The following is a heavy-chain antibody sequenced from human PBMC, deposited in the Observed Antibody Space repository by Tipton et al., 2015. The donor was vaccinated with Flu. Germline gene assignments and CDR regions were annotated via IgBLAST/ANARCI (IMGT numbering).Heavy chain of an antibody. CDR1: GGSMSSFY. CDR2: MYVSGST. D-gene: IGHD1-26*01. CDR3: AESGSYLEYLQH. J-gene: IGHJ1*01. Sequence: TLSLTCTVSGGSMSSFYWTWIRQHAGKGLEWIGRMYVSGSTKYNSSLKSRVTMSVDTSKNQFSLKLSSVTAADTAVYYCAESGSYLEYLQHWGQGTLVTVSS. V-gene: IGHV4-4*07.